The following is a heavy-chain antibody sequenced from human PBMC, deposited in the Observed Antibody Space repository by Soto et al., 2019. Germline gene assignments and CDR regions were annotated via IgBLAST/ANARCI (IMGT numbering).Heavy chain of an antibody. CDR3: AKDALTVAGPQRGSLDV. V-gene: IGHV3-30*18. D-gene: IGHD6-19*01. Sequence: GGSLRLYCAASVFTVSRKDMHWVRQAPGRGLEWVAVISYDGSNKYYGDSVKGRFTISRDNSKHTVYLQMNSLRAEDTAVYYCAKDALTVAGPQRGSLDVWGQGTTVTVSS. CDR2: ISYDGSNK. CDR1: VFTVSRKD. J-gene: IGHJ6*02.